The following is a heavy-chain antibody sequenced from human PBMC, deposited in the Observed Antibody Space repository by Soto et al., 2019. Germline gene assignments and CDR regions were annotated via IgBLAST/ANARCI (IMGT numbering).Heavy chain of an antibody. D-gene: IGHD3-22*01. CDR3: ARRAYYDSSGYDY. CDR1: GGAISSYS. J-gene: IGHJ4*02. CDR2: IYYSGST. V-gene: IGHV4-59*08. Sequence: SETLSLTCTVSGGAISSYSWSWIRQPPGKGLEWIGYIYYSGSTNYNPSLKSRVTISVDTSKNQFSLKLSSVTAADTAVYYCARRAYYDSSGYDYWGQGTLVTVS.